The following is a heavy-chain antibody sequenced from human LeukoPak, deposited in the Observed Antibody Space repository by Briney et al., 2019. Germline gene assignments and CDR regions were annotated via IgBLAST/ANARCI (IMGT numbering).Heavy chain of an antibody. D-gene: IGHD1-14*01. Sequence: SETLSLTCSVSGGSLSSGGYYWSWIRQHPGMGLEWIGSIYYSGSTYYTPSLRSRVNIPVDTSKSQFALNLTSVTAADTAVYYCARVSSARNGFDYWGQGTLVTVSS. CDR3: ARVSSARNGFDY. J-gene: IGHJ4*02. CDR2: IYYSGST. V-gene: IGHV4-31*03. CDR1: GGSLSSGGYY.